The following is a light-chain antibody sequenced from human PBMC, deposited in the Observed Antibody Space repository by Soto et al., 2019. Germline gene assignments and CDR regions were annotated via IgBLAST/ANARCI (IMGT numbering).Light chain of an antibody. CDR2: AAS. CDR1: QSISSY. V-gene: IGKV1-39*01. CDR3: QQSYSTPPT. J-gene: IGKJ1*01. Sequence: DIQMTQSPSSLSASVGDRVTMTCRASQSISSYLNWYQQKPGKAPKLLIFAASSLQSGVPSRFSGSGSGTDFTLTISSLQPEDFATYYCQQSYSTPPTFGQGTTVDIK.